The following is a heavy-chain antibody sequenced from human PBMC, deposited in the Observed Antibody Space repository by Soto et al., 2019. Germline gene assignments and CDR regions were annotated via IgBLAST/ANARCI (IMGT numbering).Heavy chain of an antibody. D-gene: IGHD5-18*01. CDR1: GFIFKSYA. J-gene: IGHJ4*02. V-gene: IGHV3-21*06. CDR3: ARDLLEGYGHARQPDY. CDR2: ITSSSTYI. Sequence: GSLRLSCAASGFIFKSYAMTWVRQAPGQGLEWVSSITSSSTYIYYTRSVEGRFTISRDDAKNSLHLQMNSLRAEDTAVYYCARDLLEGYGHARQPDYWGQGTLVTVSS.